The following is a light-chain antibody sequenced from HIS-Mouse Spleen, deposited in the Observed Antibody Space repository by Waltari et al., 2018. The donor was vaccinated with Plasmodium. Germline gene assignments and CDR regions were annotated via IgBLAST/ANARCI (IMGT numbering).Light chain of an antibody. CDR2: NDS. CDR1: ALPKKY. J-gene: IGLJ6*01. V-gene: IGLV3-16*01. CDR3: LSADSSGTYQV. Sequence: SYELTQPPSVSVSLGQMARITCSGEALPKKYAYWYQQKPGQFPVLVIYNDSERPSGSPKRFTGSSSGTIVTLTISGVQAEDEADYYCLSADSSGTYQVFGSGTKVTVL.